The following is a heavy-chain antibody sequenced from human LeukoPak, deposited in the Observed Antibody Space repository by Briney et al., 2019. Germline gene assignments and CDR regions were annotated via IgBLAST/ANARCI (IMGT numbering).Heavy chain of an antibody. D-gene: IGHD3-10*01. V-gene: IGHV3-21*01. CDR2: ISSSSSYI. Sequence: PGGSLRLSCAASGFTFSSYSMNWVRQAPGKGLEWVSSISSSSSYIYYADSVKGRFTISRDNAKNSLYLQMNSLRAEDTAVYYCAKGVYGSRTTSFADYWGQGTLVTVSS. CDR3: AKGVYGSRTTSFADY. CDR1: GFTFSSYS. J-gene: IGHJ4*02.